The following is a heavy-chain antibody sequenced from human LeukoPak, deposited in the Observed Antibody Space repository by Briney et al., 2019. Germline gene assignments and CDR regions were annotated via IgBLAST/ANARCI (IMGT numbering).Heavy chain of an antibody. CDR1: GGSFSGFR. V-gene: IGHV4-34*01. CDR3: ALELVVPAALERLNAFDI. Sequence: PSETLPLTCAVSGGSFSGFRWHWIRQPPGKGPEWIGEINHSGGTTYNPSLKSRVTISVDTSKIQFSLNLTSVTAADTAVYYCALELVVPAALERLNAFDIWGHGTMVTVSS. D-gene: IGHD2-2*01. J-gene: IGHJ3*02. CDR2: INHSGGT.